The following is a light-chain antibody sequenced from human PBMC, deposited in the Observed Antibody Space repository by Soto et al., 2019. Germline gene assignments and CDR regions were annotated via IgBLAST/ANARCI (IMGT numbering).Light chain of an antibody. CDR2: VNSDGSH. CDR1: SGHSSYA. CDR3: QTWGTGFQV. Sequence: QLVLTQSPSASASLGASVKLTCTLSSGHSSYAVAWHKQQPEKGPRYLMKVNSDGSHNKGDGIPHRFSGSSSGAERYRTNSCLQSDDEADYYCQTWGTGFQVFVRRTTVTAL. V-gene: IGLV4-69*01. J-gene: IGLJ3*02.